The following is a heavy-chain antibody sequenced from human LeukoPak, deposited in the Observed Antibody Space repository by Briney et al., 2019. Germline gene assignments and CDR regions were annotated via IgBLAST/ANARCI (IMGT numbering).Heavy chain of an antibody. CDR1: GFTFSSYE. Sequence: PGGSLRLSCAASGFTFSSYEMNWVRQAPGKGLERVSYISSSGSTIYYADSVKGRFTISRDNTKNFLYLQMNSLRAEDTALYYCVRGFGIITPYSFDYWGQGTLVTVSS. V-gene: IGHV3-48*03. CDR2: ISSSGSTI. CDR3: VRGFGIITPYSFDY. D-gene: IGHD3-22*01. J-gene: IGHJ4*02.